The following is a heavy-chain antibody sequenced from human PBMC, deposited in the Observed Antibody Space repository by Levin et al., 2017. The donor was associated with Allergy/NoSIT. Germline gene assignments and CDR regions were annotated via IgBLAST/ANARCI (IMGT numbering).Heavy chain of an antibody. CDR1: GFTFSSYA. V-gene: IGHV3-30-3*01. CDR3: ARPPKGYQLLNWFDP. J-gene: IGHJ5*02. CDR2: ISYDGSNK. D-gene: IGHD2-2*01. Sequence: GESLKISCAASGFTFSSYAMHWVRQAPGKGLEWVAVISYDGSNKYYADSVKGRFTISRDNSKNTLYLQMNSLRAEDTAVYYCARPPKGYQLLNWFDPWGQGTLVTVSS.